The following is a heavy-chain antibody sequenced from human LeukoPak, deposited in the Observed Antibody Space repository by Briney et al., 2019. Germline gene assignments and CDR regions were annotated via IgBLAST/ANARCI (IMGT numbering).Heavy chain of an antibody. Sequence: GGSLRLSCAASGFTFSRYSMNWVRQAPGKGLEWVSSISSSSSYIYYADSVKGRFTISRDNAKNSLYLQMNSLRAEDTAVYYCAVITGTAAYYYYGMDVWGQGTTVTVSS. D-gene: IGHD1-1*01. V-gene: IGHV3-21*01. CDR3: AVITGTAAYYYYGMDV. CDR1: GFTFSRYS. J-gene: IGHJ6*02. CDR2: ISSSSSYI.